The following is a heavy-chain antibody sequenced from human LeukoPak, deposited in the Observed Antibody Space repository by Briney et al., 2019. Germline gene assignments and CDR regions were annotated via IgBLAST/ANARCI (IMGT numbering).Heavy chain of an antibody. Sequence: SETLSLTCHVTGGXISSYYWSWIRQHSGKGLEWIGNINYSGSTNYNPSLNSRVTISVDTYNNQFSLKLGSVTAADTSVYYCARGGGSGRGNWFDPWGQGTLVTVSS. CDR2: INYSGST. CDR1: GGXISSYY. V-gene: IGHV4-59*01. J-gene: IGHJ5*02. CDR3: ARGGGSGRGNWFDP. D-gene: IGHD3-10*01.